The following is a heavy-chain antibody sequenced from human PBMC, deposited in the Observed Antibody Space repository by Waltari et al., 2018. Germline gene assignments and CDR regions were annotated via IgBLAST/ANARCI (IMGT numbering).Heavy chain of an antibody. Sequence: QVQLVQAGSEVKKLGASVKLVCMASGYTFTTFSIVWVLQAPGQGLEWMGWISTASGSPTYARDFTGRFVFSLDTSVSTAYLQITSLKAEDTALYFCARDRVVGATDWGYWGQGTLVTVST. CDR2: ISTASGSP. CDR1: GYTFTTFS. J-gene: IGHJ4*02. CDR3: ARDRVVGATDWGY. V-gene: IGHV7-4-1*02. D-gene: IGHD1-26*01.